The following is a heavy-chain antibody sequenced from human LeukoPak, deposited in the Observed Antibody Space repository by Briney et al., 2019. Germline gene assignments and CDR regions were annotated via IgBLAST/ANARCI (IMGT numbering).Heavy chain of an antibody. CDR2: INPNSGGT. V-gene: IGHV1-2*02. J-gene: IGHJ3*02. D-gene: IGHD3-16*01. CDR1: GYTFTTYY. CDR3: ARDFRLGEAFDI. Sequence: ASVKVSCKASGYTFTTYYIHWVRQAPGQGLEWMGWINPNSGGTNYAQKFQGRVTMTRDTSISTAYMELSRLRSDDTAVYYCARDFRLGEAFDIWGQGTMVTVSS.